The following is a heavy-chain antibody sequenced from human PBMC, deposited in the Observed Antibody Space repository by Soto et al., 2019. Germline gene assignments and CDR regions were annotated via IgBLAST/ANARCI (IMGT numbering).Heavy chain of an antibody. Sequence: ASVKVSCKASGYTFTSYGISWVRQAPGQGLEWMGWISAYNGNTNYAQKLQGRVTMTTDTSTSTAYMELRSLRSDDTAVYYCARAQYYDIMTGYFPKCFGYWGKGTLGTVSS. CDR1: GYTFTSYG. D-gene: IGHD3-9*01. CDR2: ISAYNGNT. CDR3: ARAQYYDIMTGYFPKCFGY. J-gene: IGHJ4*02. V-gene: IGHV1-18*01.